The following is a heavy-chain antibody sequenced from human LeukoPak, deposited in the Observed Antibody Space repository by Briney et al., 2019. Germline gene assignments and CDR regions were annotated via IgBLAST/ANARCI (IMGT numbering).Heavy chain of an antibody. CDR1: GYTFRHSW. Sequence: GGSLRLSCEASGYTFRHSWLSWIRQTPGKGLEWVANIHPDSSDKFYVDSMEGRFTISRDNTKNSLYLQIDNARLDDTGLYYCTRLPRETAGDYWGQGVPVIVSS. CDR3: TRLPRETAGDY. D-gene: IGHD1-14*01. CDR2: IHPDSSDK. J-gene: IGHJ4*02. V-gene: IGHV3-7*03.